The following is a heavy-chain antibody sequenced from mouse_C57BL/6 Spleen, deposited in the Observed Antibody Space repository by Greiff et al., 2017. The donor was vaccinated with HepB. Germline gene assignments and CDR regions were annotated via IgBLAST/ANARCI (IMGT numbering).Heavy chain of an antibody. Sequence: QVQLQQSGSELRSPGSSVKLSCKDFDSEVFPIAYMSWVRQKPGHGFEWIGGILPSIGRTIYGEKFEDKATLDADTLSNTAYLELNSLTSEDSAIYYCARTLYGSSSPFAYWGQGTLVTVSA. J-gene: IGHJ3*01. CDR2: ILPSIGRT. CDR1: DSEVFPIAY. D-gene: IGHD1-1*01. CDR3: ARTLYGSSSPFAY. V-gene: IGHV15-2*01.